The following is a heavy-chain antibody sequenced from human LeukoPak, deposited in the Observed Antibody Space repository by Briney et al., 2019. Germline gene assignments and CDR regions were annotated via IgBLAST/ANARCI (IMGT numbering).Heavy chain of an antibody. V-gene: IGHV4-39*07. CDR3: ARDSSPDSSGFLGQRFAFDI. Sequence: PSETLSLTCTVSGGSISSSSYYWGWIRQPPGKGLEWIGSIYYSGSTYYNPSLKSRVTISVDTSKNQFSLKLSSVTAADTAVYYCARDSSPDSSGFLGQRFAFDIWGQGTMVTVSS. J-gene: IGHJ3*02. CDR1: GGSISSSSYY. CDR2: IYYSGST. D-gene: IGHD6-19*01.